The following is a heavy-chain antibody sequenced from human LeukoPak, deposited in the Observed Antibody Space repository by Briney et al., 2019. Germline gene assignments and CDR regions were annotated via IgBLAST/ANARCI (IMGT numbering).Heavy chain of an antibody. D-gene: IGHD3-10*01. CDR3: AKDRYYYGSGSYSN. V-gene: IGHV3-23*01. Sequence: GGSLRLSCAASGFTFSSYAMSWVRQAPGKGLEWVSAISGSGGSTYYADSVKGRFTISRDNSKNTLYLQMNSLRAEDTAAYYCAKDRYYYGSGSYSNWGQGTLVTVSS. CDR1: GFTFSSYA. J-gene: IGHJ4*02. CDR2: ISGSGGST.